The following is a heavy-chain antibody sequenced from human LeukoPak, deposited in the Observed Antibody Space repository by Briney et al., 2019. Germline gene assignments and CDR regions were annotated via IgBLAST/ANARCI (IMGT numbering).Heavy chain of an antibody. V-gene: IGHV1-2*02. CDR1: GYTFTGYY. CDR2: INPNSGGT. J-gene: IGHJ4*02. D-gene: IGHD1-26*01. Sequence: ASVKVSCKASGYTFTGYYMHWVRQAPGQGLEGMGWINPNSGGTDYAQKFQGRVTMTRDTSISTAYMELSRLRSDDTAVYYCATYLSDFTGRRVWELLPVFQLGYWGQGTLVTVSS. CDR3: ATYLSDFTGRRVWELLPVFQLGY.